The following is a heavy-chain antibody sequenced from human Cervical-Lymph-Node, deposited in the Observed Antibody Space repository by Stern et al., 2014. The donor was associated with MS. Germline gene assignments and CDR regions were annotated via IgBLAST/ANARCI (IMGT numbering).Heavy chain of an antibody. V-gene: IGHV3-33*01. Sequence: VHLVESGGGAVQPGRSLRLSCATSGFTFSGYGMYWVRQAPGKELEWVAISWSDGTKEDYADSVKGRFTISRDNSKNTLYLQMTSLRAEDTAVYYCARDDRTSWYGGMPHWGQGTLVTVSS. D-gene: IGHD6-13*01. CDR2: SWSDGTKE. CDR3: ARDDRTSWYGGMPH. J-gene: IGHJ4*02. CDR1: GFTFSGYG.